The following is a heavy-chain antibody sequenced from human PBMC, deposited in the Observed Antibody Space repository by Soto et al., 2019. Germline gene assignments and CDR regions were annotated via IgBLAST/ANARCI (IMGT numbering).Heavy chain of an antibody. J-gene: IGHJ6*03. D-gene: IGHD6-6*01. Sequence: SETLSLTCTVSGGSISSYYWSWIRQPPGKGLEWIGYIYYSGSTNYNPSLKSRVTISVDTSKNQFSLKLSSVTAADTAVYYCATLGEGSSSRGGFRVGLTGYYYYMDVWGKGTTVTVSS. CDR3: ATLGEGSSSRGGFRVGLTGYYYYMDV. V-gene: IGHV4-59*08. CDR2: IYYSGST. CDR1: GGSISSYY.